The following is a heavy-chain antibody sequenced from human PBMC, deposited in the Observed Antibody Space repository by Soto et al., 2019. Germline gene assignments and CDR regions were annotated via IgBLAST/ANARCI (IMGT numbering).Heavy chain of an antibody. CDR1: GFTFSSYS. CDR2: ISSSSSYI. D-gene: IGHD3-10*01. Sequence: GGSLRLSCAASGFTFSSYSMNWVRQAPGKGLEWVSSISSSSSYIYYADSVKGRFTISRDNAKNSLYLQMNSLRAEDTAVYYCARSGPRLGVRSGSGSYCLNWGQGTLVTVSS. V-gene: IGHV3-21*01. J-gene: IGHJ4*02. CDR3: ARSGPRLGVRSGSGSYCLN.